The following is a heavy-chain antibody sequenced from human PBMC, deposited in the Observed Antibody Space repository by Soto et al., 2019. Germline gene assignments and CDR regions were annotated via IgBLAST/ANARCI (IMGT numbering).Heavy chain of an antibody. J-gene: IGHJ6*02. V-gene: IGHV5-51*01. CDR1: GYSFTSYL. CDR3: STLGSSPGHFFGGVNFYGIEV. Sequence: GESLKISCKGSGYSFTSYLICWVRQMPVKGLEWMGIIYPGDSDTRYSPSFQGQVTISADKSISTAYLQWSSLKASDTAMDYCSTLGSSPGHFFGGVNFYGIEVSGQRITVTVCS. D-gene: IGHD3-16*01. CDR2: IYPGDSDT.